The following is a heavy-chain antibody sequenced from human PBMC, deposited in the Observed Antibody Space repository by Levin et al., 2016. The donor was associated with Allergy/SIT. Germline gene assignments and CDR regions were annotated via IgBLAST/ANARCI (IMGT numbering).Heavy chain of an antibody. D-gene: IGHD5-12*01. CDR2: ISGYSGIT. J-gene: IGHJ4*02. Sequence: PGKGLEWVSDISGYSGITKYADSVKGRFTISRDNSKNTLYLQMDSLRAEDTAVYYCAKGSGFDYSYVDYWGQGTLVTVSS. CDR3: AKGSGFDYSYVDY. V-gene: IGHV3-23*01.